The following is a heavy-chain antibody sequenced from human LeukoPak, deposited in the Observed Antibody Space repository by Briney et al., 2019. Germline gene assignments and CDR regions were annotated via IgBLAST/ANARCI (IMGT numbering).Heavy chain of an antibody. CDR3: ARDEYSGLYYYMDV. CDR2: IGSTTNSI. V-gene: IGHV3-48*03. Sequence: GGSLRLSCAASGFSFSSYEMNWVRQAPGKGLEWVSYIGSTTNSIYYADSVKGRFTISRDNAKESLHLQMNRLRAEDTAVYYCARDEYSGLYYYMDVWGKGTTVTVSS. CDR1: GFSFSSYE. J-gene: IGHJ6*03. D-gene: IGHD5-12*01.